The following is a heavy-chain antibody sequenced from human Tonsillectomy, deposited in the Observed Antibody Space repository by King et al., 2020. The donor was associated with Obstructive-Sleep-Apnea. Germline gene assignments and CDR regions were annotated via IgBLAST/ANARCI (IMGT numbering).Heavy chain of an antibody. J-gene: IGHJ6*02. CDR2: VGPGVET. CDR1: GFTFIVYN. Sequence: VQLVQSGGAWLHPGGSLRLPCAASGFTFIVYNIHWVRQVKGEPLKWSPTVGPGVETSNRDHVKGRFIVSRENAESSLFLQMQSLRAGDTAVYYCARGCPNWFGAHCRGMDVWGQGTTVTVSS. CDR3: ARGCPNWFGAHCRGMDV. D-gene: IGHD3-10*01. V-gene: IGHV3-13*01.